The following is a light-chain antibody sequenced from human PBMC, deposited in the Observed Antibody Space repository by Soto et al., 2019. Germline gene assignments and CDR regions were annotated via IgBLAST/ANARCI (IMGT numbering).Light chain of an antibody. V-gene: IGKV3-15*01. CDR3: QQYNNWPPRAWT. CDR2: GAS. Sequence: EIVMTQSPATLSVSPGERATLSCRASQSVSSNLAWYQQKPGQAPWLLIYGASTRATGIPARFSGSGSGTEVTLTISSLQSEDFAVYYCQQYNNWPPRAWTFGQGTKVEIK. J-gene: IGKJ1*01. CDR1: QSVSSN.